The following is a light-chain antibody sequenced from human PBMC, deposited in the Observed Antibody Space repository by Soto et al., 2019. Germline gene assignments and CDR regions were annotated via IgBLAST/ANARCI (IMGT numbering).Light chain of an antibody. V-gene: IGKV3-11*01. CDR2: DAS. CDR3: QQRKT. J-gene: IGKJ4*01. Sequence: EIVLTQSPATLSLSPGERATLSCRASQSVSSYLAWYQQKPGQAPRLLIYDASNRATGIPARFSGSGSGTDFTLTISSLEPGDFAVYYCQQRKTFGGGTKVDIK. CDR1: QSVSSY.